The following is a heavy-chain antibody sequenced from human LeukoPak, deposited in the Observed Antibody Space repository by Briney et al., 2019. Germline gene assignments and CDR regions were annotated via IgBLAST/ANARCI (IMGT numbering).Heavy chain of an antibody. Sequence: ASVKVSCKASGGTFSSYAISWVRLAPGQGPEWMGWINPKSGGTQFAMQFRGRVTMNTDPSITTVYMDLRSLVSDDTAVYYCVREGSNQMGSIHFDLWGQGTLLTVSS. CDR2: INPKSGGT. J-gene: IGHJ4*02. CDR1: GGTFSSYA. CDR3: VREGSNQMGSIHFDL. V-gene: IGHV1-2*02. D-gene: IGHD5-24*01.